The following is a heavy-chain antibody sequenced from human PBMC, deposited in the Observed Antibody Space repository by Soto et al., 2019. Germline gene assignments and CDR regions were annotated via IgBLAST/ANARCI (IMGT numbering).Heavy chain of an antibody. D-gene: IGHD3-9*01. CDR1: GNTLSELP. V-gene: IGHV1-24*01. J-gene: IGHJ4*01. CDR2: YDPEDDGT. CDR3: ATRGNEPYSSLFY. Sequence: ASVKVSCKMSGNTLSELPMHWVRQTAGKGLEWMAGYDPEDDGTIYAQNFQGRVSLTEDTSTDTAYLEVNRLTSEDTAVYYCATRGNEPYSSLFYWGQGTLVTVSS.